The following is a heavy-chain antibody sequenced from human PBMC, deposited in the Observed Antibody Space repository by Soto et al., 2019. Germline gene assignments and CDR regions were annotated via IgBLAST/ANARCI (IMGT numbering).Heavy chain of an antibody. J-gene: IGHJ4*02. CDR1: DYPISSGFY. CDR2: IYHTGST. CDR3: ARDRGSGFFDY. D-gene: IGHD3-10*01. Sequence: PSETLSLTCAASDYPISSGFYWGWIRQPPGKGREWIGTIYHTGSTSYNPSLKSRVIISIDTSKNQFSLEMRSVTAADTAVYYCARDRGSGFFDYWGQGTLVTVSS. V-gene: IGHV4-38-2*02.